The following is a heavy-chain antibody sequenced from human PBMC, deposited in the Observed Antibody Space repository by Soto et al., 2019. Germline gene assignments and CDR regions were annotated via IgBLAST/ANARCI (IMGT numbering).Heavy chain of an antibody. Sequence: EVQLVESGGDLVSPGGSLRLSCAASGFPFSSYWMHWVRQVPGKGLAWVARINSGGSSTAYADSVKGRFIISRDNAKNTLLLQMASLTSEDTAVYFCARTLTTANMLPGYWGQGTLVTVSS. J-gene: IGHJ4*02. V-gene: IGHV3-74*03. CDR3: ARTLTTANMLPGY. CDR1: GFPFSSYW. CDR2: INSGGSST. D-gene: IGHD2-2*01.